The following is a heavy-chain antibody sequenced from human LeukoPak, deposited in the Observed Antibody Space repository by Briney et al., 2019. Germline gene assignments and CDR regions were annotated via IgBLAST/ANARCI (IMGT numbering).Heavy chain of an antibody. CDR1: GFTFSSYE. CDR3: ARDPYNGYYGDDYYYYMDV. J-gene: IGHJ6*03. CDR2: ISSSGSTM. V-gene: IGHV3-48*03. D-gene: IGHD4-17*01. Sequence: GGSLRLSCVASGFTFSSYEMNWVRQAPGKGLEWVSYISSSGSTMYYADSVEGRFTISRDNAKNSLSLQMNSLRAEDTAVYYCARDPYNGYYGDDYYYYMDVWGKGTTVTISS.